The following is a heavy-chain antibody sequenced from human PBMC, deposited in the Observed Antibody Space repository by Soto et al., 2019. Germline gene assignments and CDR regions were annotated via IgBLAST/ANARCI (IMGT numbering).Heavy chain of an antibody. CDR2: IYPGDSDA. D-gene: IGHD3-9*01. CDR1: GYSFTDYW. CDR3: ARQADYNILTGYFYYFDY. V-gene: IGHV5-51*01. Sequence: LGESLKISCKSSGYSFTDYWIGWVRQMPGKGLEWMGIIYPGDSDARYSPPFQGQVTISVDTSINTAFLRWNSLTASDTAIYYCARQADYNILTGYFYYFDYWGQGSLVTVSS. J-gene: IGHJ4*02.